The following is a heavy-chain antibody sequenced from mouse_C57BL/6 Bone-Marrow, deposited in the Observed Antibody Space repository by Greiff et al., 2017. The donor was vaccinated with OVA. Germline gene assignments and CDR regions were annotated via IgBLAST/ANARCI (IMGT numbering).Heavy chain of an antibody. CDR3: ARDLYSNYEEGSAMDY. CDR2: INPNYGTT. CDR1: GYSFTDYN. J-gene: IGHJ4*01. D-gene: IGHD2-5*01. Sequence: VQLKESGPELVKPGASVKISCKASGYSFTDYNMNWVKQSNGKSLEWIGVINPNYGTTSYNQKFKGKATLTVDQSSSTAYMQLNSLTSEDSAVYYCARDLYSNYEEGSAMDYWGQGTSVTVSS. V-gene: IGHV1-39*01.